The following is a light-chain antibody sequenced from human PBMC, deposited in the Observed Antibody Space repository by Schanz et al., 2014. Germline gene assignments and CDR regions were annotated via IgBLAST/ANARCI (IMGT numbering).Light chain of an antibody. CDR2: DAS. CDR3: QRHGSSPLYT. V-gene: IGKV3-11*01. CDR1: QTVSSY. J-gene: IGKJ2*01. Sequence: EIVLTQSPATLSLSPGETATLSCRASQTVSSYLAWYQRIPGQAPRLLIYDASNRATGTPARFSGSGSGTDFTLTISRLEPEDFAVYYCQRHGSSPLYTFGQGTKVEVK.